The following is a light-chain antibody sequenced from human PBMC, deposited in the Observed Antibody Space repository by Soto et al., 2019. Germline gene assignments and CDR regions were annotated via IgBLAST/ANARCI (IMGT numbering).Light chain of an antibody. J-gene: IGLJ2*01. CDR2: LNSDGSH. V-gene: IGLV4-69*01. CDR1: SGHSSYA. CDR3: QTWGTGIVV. Sequence: PVLTQSPSASASLGASVKLTCTLSSGHSSYAIAWHQQQPEKGPRYLMKLNSDGSHSKGDGIPDRFSGSSSGAERYLTISSLQSEDEADYYCQTWGTGIVVFGGGTKLTVL.